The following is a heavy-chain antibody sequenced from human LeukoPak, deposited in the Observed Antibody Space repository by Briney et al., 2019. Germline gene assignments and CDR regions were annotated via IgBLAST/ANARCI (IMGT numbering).Heavy chain of an antibody. CDR2: TYFRSKWYY. Sequence: SQTLSLTCAISGDSVSSKTATWNWIRQSPSRGLEWLGRTYFRSKWYYDYAMSVKGRASISPDTSKNHFSLHLDSVTPEDTAVYYCARDHWYDILSFDYWGQGTVVTVSS. CDR3: ARDHWYDILSFDY. V-gene: IGHV6-1*01. D-gene: IGHD1-14*01. J-gene: IGHJ4*02. CDR1: GDSVSSKTAT.